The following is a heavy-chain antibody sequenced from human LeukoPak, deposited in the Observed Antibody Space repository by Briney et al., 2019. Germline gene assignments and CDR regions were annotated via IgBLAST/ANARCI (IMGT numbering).Heavy chain of an antibody. CDR1: GFTFSSYS. D-gene: IGHD2-15*01. Sequence: EAGGSLRLSCAASGFTFSSYSMNWVRQAPGKGLEWVSSISSSSSYIYYADSVKGRFTISRDNAKNSLYLQMNSLRAEDTAVYYCARGGLDGTGYWGQGTLVTVSS. CDR2: ISSSSSYI. J-gene: IGHJ4*02. CDR3: ARGGLDGTGY. V-gene: IGHV3-21*01.